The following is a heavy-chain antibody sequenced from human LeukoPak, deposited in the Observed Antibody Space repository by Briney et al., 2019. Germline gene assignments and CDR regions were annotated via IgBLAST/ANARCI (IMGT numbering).Heavy chain of an antibody. J-gene: IGHJ5*02. D-gene: IGHD6-13*01. Sequence: SETLSLTCTVSGGSISSGSYYWSWIRQPAGKGLEWIARIYTSGSSNYNPSLRSRVTISLDTSKNQFSLKLSSVTAADTAVYYCARTAQGTSSLEFDPWGQGTLVTVSS. CDR1: GGSISSGSYY. CDR3: ARTAQGTSSLEFDP. V-gene: IGHV4-61*02. CDR2: IYTSGSS.